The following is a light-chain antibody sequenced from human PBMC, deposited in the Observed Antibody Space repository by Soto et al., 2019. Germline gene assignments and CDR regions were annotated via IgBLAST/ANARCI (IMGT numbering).Light chain of an antibody. CDR2: KAC. Sequence: DIQMTQSPSTLSASVGDRVTITCRASQSISTWLAWYQQEPGKAPKLLIHKACSLQSEVPSRFSGSRTGTDFTLTISSTHSDDFPTYNCAQYNSYSPTFGQGTRVEIK. J-gene: IGKJ1*01. V-gene: IGKV1-5*03. CDR3: AQYNSYSPT. CDR1: QSISTW.